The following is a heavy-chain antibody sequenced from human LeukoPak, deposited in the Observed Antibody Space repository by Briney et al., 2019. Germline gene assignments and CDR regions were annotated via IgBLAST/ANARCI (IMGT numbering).Heavy chain of an antibody. J-gene: IGHJ4*02. CDR1: GGSISSGDYY. D-gene: IGHD6-13*01. CDR2: IYYSGST. CDR3: ARVDAAAGTFDY. Sequence: SETLSLTCTVSGGSISSGDYYWSWIRQPPGKGLEWIGYIYYSGSTYYNPSLKSRVTISVDTSKNQFSLKLSSVTAADTAVYYCARVDAAAGTFDYWGQGTLVTVSP. V-gene: IGHV4-30-4*01.